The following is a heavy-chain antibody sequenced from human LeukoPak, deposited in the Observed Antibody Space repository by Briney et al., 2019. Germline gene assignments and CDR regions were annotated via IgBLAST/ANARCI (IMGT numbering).Heavy chain of an antibody. Sequence: SQTLSLTCTVSGGSISSGSYFWSWIRQPAGKGLEWIGRIYTSGSTNYNPSLKSRVTISPDTSKNQFSLKLSSVTAADTAVCYCARELAGYGKLDYWGQGILVTVSS. D-gene: IGHD5-12*01. CDR3: ARELAGYGKLDY. V-gene: IGHV4-61*02. CDR1: GGSISSGSYF. J-gene: IGHJ4*02. CDR2: IYTSGST.